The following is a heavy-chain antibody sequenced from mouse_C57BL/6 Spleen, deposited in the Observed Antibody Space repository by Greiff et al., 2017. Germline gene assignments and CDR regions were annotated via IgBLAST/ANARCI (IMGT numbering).Heavy chain of an antibody. J-gene: IGHJ3*01. CDR1: GYTFTSYW. D-gene: IGHD3-3*01. CDR2: IDPSDSYT. CDR3: ASGEGDGFAY. V-gene: IGHV1-69*01. Sequence: QVQLKQPGAELVMPGASVKLSCKASGYTFTSYWMHWVKQRPGQGLEWIGEIDPSDSYTNYNQKFKGKSTLTVEKSPSTAYMKLGSLTSEDSAVYYCASGEGDGFAYWGQGTLVTVSA.